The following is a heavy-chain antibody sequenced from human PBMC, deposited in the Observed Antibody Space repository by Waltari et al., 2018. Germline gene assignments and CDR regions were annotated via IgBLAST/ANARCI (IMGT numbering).Heavy chain of an antibody. CDR3: ARLSPYTSSGDFFDP. V-gene: IGHV4-38-2*01. CDR1: GFPIGSEYY. CDR2: TYHSGGA. D-gene: IGHD2-21*02. Sequence: QVQLQESGPRLVKPSETLSLTCSVSGFPIGSEYYWAWVRQSPGEGLVLIGSTYHSGGADYNPSLKGRVTMSVDTSKNQCSLKLTSVTVAGSGVYYCARLSPYTSSGDFFDPWGQGALVTVSS. J-gene: IGHJ5*02.